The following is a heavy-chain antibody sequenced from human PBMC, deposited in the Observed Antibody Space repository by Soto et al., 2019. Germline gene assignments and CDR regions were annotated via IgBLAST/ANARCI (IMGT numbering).Heavy chain of an antibody. CDR1: GFTFSSYS. CDR3: ARGDLMIAVVTNYYGMDV. V-gene: IGHV3-21*01. J-gene: IGHJ6*02. CDR2: ISSSSSYI. D-gene: IGHD3-22*01. Sequence: PGGSLRLSCAASGFTFSSYSMNWVRQAPGKGLEWVSSISSSSSYIYYADSEKGRFTISRDNAKNSLYLQMNSLRAEDTAVYYCARGDLMIAVVTNYYGMDVWGQGTPVTVSS.